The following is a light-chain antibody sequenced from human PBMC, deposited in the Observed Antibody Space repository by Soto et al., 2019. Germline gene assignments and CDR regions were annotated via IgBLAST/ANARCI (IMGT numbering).Light chain of an antibody. Sequence: EIVMTQSPAILSVSPGERATLSCWASQSVSSNLAWYQQEPGQAPRLLIYGASSRATGIPSRFSGSGSGTEFTLTISSLQSEDFAVYYCQQYNKWPVTFGPRTKVDI. CDR1: QSVSSN. V-gene: IGKV3-15*01. CDR2: GAS. J-gene: IGKJ3*01. CDR3: QQYNKWPVT.